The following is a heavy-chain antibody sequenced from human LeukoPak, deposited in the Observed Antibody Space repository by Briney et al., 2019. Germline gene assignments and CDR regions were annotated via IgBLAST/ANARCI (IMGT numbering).Heavy chain of an antibody. Sequence: ASVKASCKASGYTFSSSGMSWVRQAPGQGLEWMGWISAYNGNTNYAQKLQGRVTMTTDTSTSTAYMELRSLRSDDTAVYYCARGDIGELSDYWGQGTLVTVSS. CDR2: ISAYNGNT. CDR1: GYTFSSSG. J-gene: IGHJ4*02. V-gene: IGHV1-18*01. CDR3: ARGDIGELSDY. D-gene: IGHD3-10*01.